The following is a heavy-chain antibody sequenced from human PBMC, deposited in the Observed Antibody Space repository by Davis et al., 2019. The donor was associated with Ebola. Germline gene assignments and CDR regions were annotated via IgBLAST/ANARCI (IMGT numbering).Heavy chain of an antibody. D-gene: IGHD2-2*01. V-gene: IGHV3-7*03. J-gene: IGHJ4*02. CDR1: GFAFSIHW. CDR2: RRQDGGET. Sequence: PGGSLRLSCAAASGFAFSIHWMPWVRQAPGKGLEWVANRRQDGGETYYADSVKGRFAISRDNAKNSLYLQMNSLRAEDTAIYYCARDAVPAAQDYWGQGTLVTVSS. CDR3: ARDAVPAAQDY.